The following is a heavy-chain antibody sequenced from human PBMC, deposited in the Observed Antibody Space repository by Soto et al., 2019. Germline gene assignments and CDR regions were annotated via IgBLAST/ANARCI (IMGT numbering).Heavy chain of an antibody. V-gene: IGHV3-23*04. D-gene: IGHD3-16*01. CDR3: AKDRLAGGFDY. Sequence: DVQLVDSGGGLVQPGGSLRLSCAASGFTFSNYAMSWVRQAPGKGLEWVSLVSATAGTTYYTDSVKGRFTISRDNYRNSVYLQMNSPRADDTAVYYCAKDRLAGGFDYWGQGTLVTVSS. J-gene: IGHJ4*02. CDR1: GFTFSNYA. CDR2: VSATAGTT.